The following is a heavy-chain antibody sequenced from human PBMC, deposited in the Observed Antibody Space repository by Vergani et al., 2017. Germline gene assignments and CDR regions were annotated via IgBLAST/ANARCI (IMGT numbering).Heavy chain of an antibody. V-gene: IGHV1-46*01. Sequence: QVQLVQSGAEVKKPGASVKVSCKASGYTFTSYYMHWVRQAPGQGLEWMGIINPSGGSTSYAQKFQGRVTMTRDTSTSTVYMELSSLRSEGTAVYYCAGDLNWNPPGGPYYMDVWGKGTTVTVSS. D-gene: IGHD1-1*01. J-gene: IGHJ6*03. CDR2: INPSGGST. CDR1: GYTFTSYY. CDR3: AGDLNWNPPGGPYYMDV.